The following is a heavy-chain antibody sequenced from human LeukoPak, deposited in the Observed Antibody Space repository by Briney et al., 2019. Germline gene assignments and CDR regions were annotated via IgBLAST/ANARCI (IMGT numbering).Heavy chain of an antibody. Sequence: GASRQISGQVSGSRFASYWIGWAGRLPGRGLGGMGIIYPGDADTRYSPSFQGHVTISADKSINTAYLQWSSLKASDTAMYYCARYSDGMDVWGKGTTVTVSS. CDR2: IYPGDADT. J-gene: IGHJ6*04. CDR3: ARYSDGMDV. D-gene: IGHD1-26*01. V-gene: IGHV5-51*01. CDR1: GSRFASYW.